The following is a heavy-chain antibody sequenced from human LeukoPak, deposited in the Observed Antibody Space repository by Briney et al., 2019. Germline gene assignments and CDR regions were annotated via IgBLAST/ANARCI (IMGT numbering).Heavy chain of an antibody. CDR2: IYTSGST. V-gene: IGHV4-4*07. CDR3: ARDKTWELSLFDY. J-gene: IGHJ4*02. Sequence: PSETLSLTCAVYGGSFSGYYWSWIRQPAGKGLEWIGRIYTSGSTNYNPSLKSRVTMSVDTSKNQFSLKLSSVTAADTAVYYCARDKTWELSLFDYWGQGTLVTVSS. CDR1: GGSFSGYY. D-gene: IGHD1-26*01.